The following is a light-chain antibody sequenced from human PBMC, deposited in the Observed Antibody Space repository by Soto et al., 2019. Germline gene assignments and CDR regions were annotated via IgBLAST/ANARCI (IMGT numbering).Light chain of an antibody. CDR3: LQHETLIT. CDR2: DAS. Sequence: DVQMTQSPATLSASVGDRVTTTCRASQSISSWLAWYQQKPGKAPKLLIYDASSLESGVPSRFSGSGSGTEFNITISSLQPEDFATYYCLQHETLITFGQGTLLEI. CDR1: QSISSW. V-gene: IGKV1-5*01. J-gene: IGKJ5*01.